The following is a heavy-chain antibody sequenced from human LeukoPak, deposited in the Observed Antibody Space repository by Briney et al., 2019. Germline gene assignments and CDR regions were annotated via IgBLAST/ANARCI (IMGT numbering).Heavy chain of an antibody. CDR1: GFTFRTSG. CDR3: ARDDGTPTTAAVSSGVDY. D-gene: IGHD2-2*01. J-gene: IGHJ4*02. Sequence: PGGSLRLSCTASGFTFRTSGFHWVRQAPGKGLEWVAFIQHDETEIYSADSVKGRFTFSRDNLKNMVYLQMNSLRADDSAVYYCARDDGTPTTAAVSSGVDYWGQGTLATVSS. CDR2: IQHDETEI. V-gene: IGHV3-30*02.